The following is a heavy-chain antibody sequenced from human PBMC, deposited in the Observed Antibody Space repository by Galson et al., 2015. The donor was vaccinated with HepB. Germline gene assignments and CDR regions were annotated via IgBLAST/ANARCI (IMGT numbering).Heavy chain of an antibody. V-gene: IGHV1-18*01. D-gene: IGHD2-2*01. CDR2: ISAYNGNT. CDR3: AREVGSIVVVPAAIMGFDP. J-gene: IGHJ5*02. Sequence: SVKVSCKASGYTFTSYGISWVRQAPGQGLEWMGWISAYNGNTNYAQKLQGRVTMTTDTSTSTACMELRSLRSDDTAVYYCAREVGSIVVVPAAIMGFDPWGQGTLVTVSS. CDR1: GYTFTSYG.